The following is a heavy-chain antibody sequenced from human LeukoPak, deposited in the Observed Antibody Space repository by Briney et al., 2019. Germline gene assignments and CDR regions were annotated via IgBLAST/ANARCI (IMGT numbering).Heavy chain of an antibody. J-gene: IGHJ4*02. V-gene: IGHV3-30-3*01. CDR3: ARTGLRPTMIVVGTPDY. CDR1: GFTFSSYA. D-gene: IGHD3-22*01. Sequence: GRSLRLSCAASGFTFSSYAMHWVRQAPGKGLEWGAVISYDGSNKYYADSLKGRFTISRDNAKNSLYLQMNSPRAEDTPVYYCARTGLRPTMIVVGTPDYWGQGTLVTVSS. CDR2: ISYDGSNK.